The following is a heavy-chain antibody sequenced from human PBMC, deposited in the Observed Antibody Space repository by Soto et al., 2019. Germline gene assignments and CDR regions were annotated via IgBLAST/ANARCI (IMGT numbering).Heavy chain of an antibody. CDR1: GGSISRSSYY. CDR3: ARSLMGTTKYFDC. J-gene: IGHJ4*02. Sequence: PSETLSLTCSVFGGSISRSSYYLGWIRQPPGKGPEWTASMHHSGDTFYSPTLRGRVTISVDKTENQFSRKLNSVTAADTAVYYCARSLMGTTKYFDCWGQGTQVTVSS. V-gene: IGHV4-39*07. D-gene: IGHD1-1*01. CDR2: MHHSGDT.